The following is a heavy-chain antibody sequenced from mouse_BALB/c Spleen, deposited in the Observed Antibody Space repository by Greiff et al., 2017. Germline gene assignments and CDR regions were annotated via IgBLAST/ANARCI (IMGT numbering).Heavy chain of an antibody. J-gene: IGHJ3*01. Sequence: VQLQESGAELVRPGSSVKISCKASGYAFSSYWMNWVKQRPGQGLEWIGQIYPGDGDTNYNGKFKGKATLTADKSSSTAYMQLSSLTSEDSAVYFCARRGSTAPWFAYWGQGTLVTVSA. CDR2: IYPGDGDT. D-gene: IGHD1-2*01. CDR1: GYAFSSYW. V-gene: IGHV1-80*01. CDR3: ARRGSTAPWFAY.